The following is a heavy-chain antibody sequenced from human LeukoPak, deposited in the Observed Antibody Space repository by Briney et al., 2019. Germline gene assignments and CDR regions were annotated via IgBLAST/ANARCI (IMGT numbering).Heavy chain of an antibody. CDR3: AKSKGGL. Sequence: GGSLRLSCVASGFSFSIYTMTWFRQAPGKGLEWVSSISGSGEDTHFADSVKGRFTVSRDNSRNTLFLQMDSLRVEDTAVYHCAKSKGGLWGQGTLVTVSS. J-gene: IGHJ4*02. CDR2: ISGSGEDT. V-gene: IGHV3-23*01. D-gene: IGHD2-15*01. CDR1: GFSFSIYT.